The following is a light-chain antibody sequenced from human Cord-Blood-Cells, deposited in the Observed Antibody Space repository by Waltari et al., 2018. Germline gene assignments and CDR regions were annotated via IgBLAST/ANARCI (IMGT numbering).Light chain of an antibody. CDR3: QQYDNLPLT. J-gene: IGKJ4*01. V-gene: IGKV1-33*01. Sequence: DIQMTQSPSSLSASVGDRVTITCQASQDISNYLTWYQQKPGKAPKLLIYDASNLETGVPSRVSGSGSGTDFTFTISSLQPEDIATYYCQQYDNLPLTFGGGTKVEIK. CDR1: QDISNY. CDR2: DAS.